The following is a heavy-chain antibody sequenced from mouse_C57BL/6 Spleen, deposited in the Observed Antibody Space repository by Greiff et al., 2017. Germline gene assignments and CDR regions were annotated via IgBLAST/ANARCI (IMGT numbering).Heavy chain of an antibody. CDR3: ARADYYYGSSYVGNAMDY. D-gene: IGHD1-1*01. Sequence: EVKLMESGGGLVKPGGSLKLSCAASGFTFSSYAMSWVRQTPEKRLEWVATISDGGSYTYYPDNVKCRFTIARDNAKNNLYLQMSHLKSEDTAMYYCARADYYYGSSYVGNAMDYWGQGTSVTVSS. J-gene: IGHJ4*01. V-gene: IGHV5-4*03. CDR1: GFTFSSYA. CDR2: ISDGGSYT.